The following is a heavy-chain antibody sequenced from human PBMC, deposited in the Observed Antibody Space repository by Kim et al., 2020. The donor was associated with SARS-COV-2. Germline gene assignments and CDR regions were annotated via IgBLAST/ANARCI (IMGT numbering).Heavy chain of an antibody. D-gene: IGHD3-10*01. J-gene: IGHJ4*02. CDR2: IIPILGIA. V-gene: IGHV1-69*04. CDR1: GGTFSSYA. CDR3: AGLMSDMVRGVNDY. Sequence: SVKVSCKASGGTFSSYAISWVRQAPGQGLEWMGRIIPILGIANYAQKFQGRVTITADKSTSTAYMELSSLRSEDTAVYYCAGLMSDMVRGVNDYWGQGTLVTVSS.